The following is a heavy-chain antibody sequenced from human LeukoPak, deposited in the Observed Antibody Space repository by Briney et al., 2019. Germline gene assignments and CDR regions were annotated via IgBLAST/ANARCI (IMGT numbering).Heavy chain of an antibody. CDR3: AKGCGSTSCWSSFDY. V-gene: IGHV3-23*01. CDR1: GFTFSSYA. D-gene: IGHD2-2*01. Sequence: GGSLRLSCAASGFTFSSYAMSWVRQAPGKGLEWVSAIGGSGGSTYYADSVKGRFTISRDNSKNTLYLQMNSLRAEDTAVYYCAKGCGSTSCWSSFDYWGQGTLVTVSS. J-gene: IGHJ4*02. CDR2: IGGSGGST.